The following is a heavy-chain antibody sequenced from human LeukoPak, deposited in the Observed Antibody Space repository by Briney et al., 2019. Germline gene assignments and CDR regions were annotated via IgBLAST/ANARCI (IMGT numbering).Heavy chain of an antibody. Sequence: HAGGSLRLSCAASGLTFSSYWMSWVRQAPGKGLEWVANIKQDGSEKYYVDSVKGRFTISRDNAKNSLYLQMNSLRAEDTAVYYCAREGVYDSSGYYFDYWGQGTLVTVSS. CDR2: IKQDGSEK. D-gene: IGHD3-22*01. CDR1: GLTFSSYW. CDR3: AREGVYDSSGYYFDY. V-gene: IGHV3-7*01. J-gene: IGHJ4*02.